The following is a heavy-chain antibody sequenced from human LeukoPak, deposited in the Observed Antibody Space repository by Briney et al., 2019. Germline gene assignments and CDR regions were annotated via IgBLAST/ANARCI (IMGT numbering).Heavy chain of an antibody. CDR3: ARDTGAARLWFDP. Sequence: ASVKVSCTASGYTFTGNYMHWVRQAPGQGLEWMGWINPNSGGTNYAQKFQGRVTMTRDTSISTAYMELSRLRSDDTAVYYCARDTGAARLWFDPWGQGTLVTVSS. CDR2: INPNSGGT. V-gene: IGHV1-2*02. CDR1: GYTFTGNY. J-gene: IGHJ5*02. D-gene: IGHD6-6*01.